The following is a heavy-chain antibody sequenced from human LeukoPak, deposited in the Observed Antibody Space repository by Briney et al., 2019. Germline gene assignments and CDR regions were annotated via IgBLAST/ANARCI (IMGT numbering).Heavy chain of an antibody. CDR3: ARPPSPGHSSRWLMDY. Sequence: AGGSLRLSCAASGFTLSKYWMHWVRQAPGKGPVWVSRINEDGSRIDYANSVRGRFTISRDSAENTLYLQMTSLRAQATAVYHCARPPSPGHSSRWLMDYWGQGTLVTVSS. CDR1: GFTLSKYW. V-gene: IGHV3-74*01. D-gene: IGHD6-19*01. CDR2: INEDGSRI. J-gene: IGHJ4*02.